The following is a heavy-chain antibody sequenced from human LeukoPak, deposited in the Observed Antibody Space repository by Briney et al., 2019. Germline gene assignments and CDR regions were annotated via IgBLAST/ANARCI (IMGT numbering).Heavy chain of an antibody. Sequence: GGALRVSCAASGFTFNIYAMHWVRQAPGKGLEWVAVISYDGRKTYYADSVKGRFTISRDNSKNTLYLQMNSLRAEDTALYYCARSMYITGSCDFDYWGQGTLVTVSS. CDR2: ISYDGRKT. CDR3: ARSMYITGSCDFDY. CDR1: GFTFNIYA. V-gene: IGHV3-30*04. J-gene: IGHJ4*02. D-gene: IGHD1-26*01.